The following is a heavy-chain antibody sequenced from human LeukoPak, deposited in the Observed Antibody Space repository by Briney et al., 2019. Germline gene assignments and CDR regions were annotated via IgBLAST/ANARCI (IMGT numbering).Heavy chain of an antibody. J-gene: IGHJ6*02. D-gene: IGHD3-3*01. Sequence: SETLSLTCTVSGGSISSSSYYWGWIRQPPGKGLEWIGSIYYSGSTYYNPSLKSRVTISVDTSKNQFSLKLSSVTAADTAVYYCARHLVYRTSYYYGMDVWGQGTTVTVSS. CDR1: GGSISSSSYY. V-gene: IGHV4-39*01. CDR3: ARHLVYRTSYYYGMDV. CDR2: IYYSGST.